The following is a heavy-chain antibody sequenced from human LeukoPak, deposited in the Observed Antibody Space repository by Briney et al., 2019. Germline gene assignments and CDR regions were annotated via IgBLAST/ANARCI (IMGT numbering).Heavy chain of an antibody. Sequence: SETLSLTCSVSGDSISSYYWSWIRQPPGKGLEWIGYIYHSGSTKYNPSLKSRVSMSVDTSKNQFSLKLNSLTAADTAVYYCARLNGPFDPWGQGTLVTVSS. J-gene: IGHJ5*01. CDR1: GDSISSYY. CDR3: ARLNGPFDP. V-gene: IGHV4-59*12. CDR2: IYHSGST. D-gene: IGHD2-8*01.